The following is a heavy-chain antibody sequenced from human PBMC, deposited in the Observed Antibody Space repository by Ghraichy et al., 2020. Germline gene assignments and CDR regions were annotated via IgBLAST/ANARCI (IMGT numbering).Heavy chain of an antibody. CDR1: GYTFTNYG. D-gene: IGHD2-2*01. CDR2: ISTYTGNT. Sequence: ASVKVSCKASGYTFTNYGISWVRRAPGQGLEWMGWISTYTGNTNYAQKFQGRVTMSTDTSTSTAYMELRSLRSDDTAVYYCARDIRSSYWYFDLWGRGTLLAVSS. CDR3: ARDIRSSYWYFDL. V-gene: IGHV1-18*01. J-gene: IGHJ2*01.